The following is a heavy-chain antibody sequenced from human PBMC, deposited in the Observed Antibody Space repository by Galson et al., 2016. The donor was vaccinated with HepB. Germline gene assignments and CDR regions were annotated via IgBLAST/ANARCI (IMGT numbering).Heavy chain of an antibody. CDR1: GGSIISSGYY. CDR2: IYYSGST. D-gene: IGHD2-15*01. V-gene: IGHV4-31*03. Sequence: LSLTCTVSGGSIISSGYYWSWIRQHPGKGLEWIGYIYYSGSTHYNPSLKSRVTISVDTSKNQFSLRLSSVSAADTAVYYCARAPCSGGSCYSYYQYYYGIDVWGQGATVTGSS. J-gene: IGHJ6*02. CDR3: ARAPCSGGSCYSYYQYYYGIDV.